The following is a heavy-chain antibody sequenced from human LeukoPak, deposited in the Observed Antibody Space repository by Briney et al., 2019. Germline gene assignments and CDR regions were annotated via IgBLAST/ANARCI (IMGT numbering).Heavy chain of an antibody. CDR2: IKQDGSEK. D-gene: IGHD2-2*01. V-gene: IGHV3-7*01. Sequence: GGSLRLSCAASGFTFSSYWMSWVRQAPGKGLEWVANIKQDGSEKYYVDSVKGRFTISRDNAKNSLYLQMNSLRAEDTAVYYCARDTPYCSSTSCNWFDPWGQGTLVTVSS. CDR1: GFTFSSYW. CDR3: ARDTPYCSSTSCNWFDP. J-gene: IGHJ5*02.